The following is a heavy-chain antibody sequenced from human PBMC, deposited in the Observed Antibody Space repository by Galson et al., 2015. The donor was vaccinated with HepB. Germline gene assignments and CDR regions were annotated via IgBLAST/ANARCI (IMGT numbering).Heavy chain of an antibody. V-gene: IGHV1-3*01. CDR2: VNGGNGNT. CDR3: ARGMGGYDLLTGYYTYYFDY. CDR1: GYTFTDSQ. D-gene: IGHD3-9*01. J-gene: IGHJ4*02. Sequence: SVKVSCKASGYTFTDSQIHWVRQAPGQRLEWMGWVNGGNGNTRNSQTFQGRVTVTRDASAATAHLQLSRLTSEDTAVYYCARGMGGYDLLTGYYTYYFDYWGQGTGVTVSS.